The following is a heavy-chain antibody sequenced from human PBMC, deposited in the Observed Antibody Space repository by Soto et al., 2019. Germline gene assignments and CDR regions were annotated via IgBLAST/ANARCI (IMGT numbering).Heavy chain of an antibody. CDR1: GPTFIAYY. Sequence: QLVQSGAEVKKPGASVRVSCKTSGPTFIAYYIHWVRQAPGQGLEWMGWIDPKSGGTTYEQKFLGRVTMTRDTSINPASMDLNRLTSDDTAVYYCVRLSVAVPEWGQGTLITVSS. D-gene: IGHD5-12*01. J-gene: IGHJ4*02. CDR3: VRLSVAVPE. V-gene: IGHV1-2*02. CDR2: IDPKSGGT.